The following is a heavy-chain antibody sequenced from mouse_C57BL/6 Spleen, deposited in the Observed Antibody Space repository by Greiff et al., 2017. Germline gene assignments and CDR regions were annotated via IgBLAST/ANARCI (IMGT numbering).Heavy chain of an antibody. CDR2: INPNNGGT. CDR1: GYTFTDSN. CDR3: ARRAAQAAFAY. J-gene: IGHJ3*01. Sequence: EVQLQQSVPELVKPGASVKIPCTASGYTFTDSNMDWVKQSHGKSLEWIGDINPNNGGTIYNQKFKGKATLTVDKSSSTAYMELRSLTSEDTAVYYCARRAAQAAFAYWGQGTLVTVSA. D-gene: IGHD3-2*02. V-gene: IGHV1-18*01.